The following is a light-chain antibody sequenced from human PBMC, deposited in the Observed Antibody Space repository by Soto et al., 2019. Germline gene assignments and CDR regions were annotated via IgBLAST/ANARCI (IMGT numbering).Light chain of an antibody. J-gene: IGKJ1*01. CDR2: AAS. CDR3: QQSYKTPWT. Sequence: DIKMTQSPSSLSASLGDRVTITCRANQDISSYLIWYQHKLGQATKLLIHAASTLASGVPSRFSGSETGTDFTLSISGLEHEDSANYYCQQSYKTPWTFGRGTEVEI. CDR1: QDISSY. V-gene: IGKV1-39*01.